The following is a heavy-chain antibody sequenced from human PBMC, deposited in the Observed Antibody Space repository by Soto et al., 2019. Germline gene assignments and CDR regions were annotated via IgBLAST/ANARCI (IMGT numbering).Heavy chain of an antibody. CDR1: GGSISSGGYY. Sequence: QVQLQESGPGLVKPSQTLSLTCTVSGGSISSGGYYWSWIRQHPGKGLEWMAYSYYSGSTYYNPSLKNRVTISVDTSKNQFSLKLSSVTAADTAVYYCARDRSAAAGPYYYYGMDVWGQGTTVTVSS. CDR3: ARDRSAAAGPYYYYGMDV. D-gene: IGHD6-13*01. J-gene: IGHJ6*02. V-gene: IGHV4-31*03. CDR2: SYYSGST.